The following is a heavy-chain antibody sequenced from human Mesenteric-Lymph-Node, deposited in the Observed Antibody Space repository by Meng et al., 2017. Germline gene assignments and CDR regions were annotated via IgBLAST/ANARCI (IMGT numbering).Heavy chain of an antibody. CDR3: ARGGIAAAEYYYYYGMDV. D-gene: IGHD6-13*01. V-gene: IGHV3-33*01. CDR2: IWYDGSNK. J-gene: IGHJ6*02. CDR1: GFTFSSYG. Sequence: GESLKISCAASGFTFSSYGMHWVRQAPGKGLEWVAVIWYDGSNKYYADSVKGRFTISRDNSKNTLYLQMNSLRAEDTAVYYCARGGIAAAEYYYYYGMDVWGQGTTVTVSS.